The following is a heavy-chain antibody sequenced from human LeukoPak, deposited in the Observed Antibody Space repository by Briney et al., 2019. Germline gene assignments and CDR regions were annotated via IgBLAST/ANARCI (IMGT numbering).Heavy chain of an antibody. CDR3: AELGITMIGGV. J-gene: IGHJ6*04. D-gene: IGHD3-10*02. CDR1: GFTFSNYS. CDR2: ISSSGSTI. Sequence: GGSLRLSCAASGFTFSNYSMNWVRQAPGKGLEWVSYISSSGSTIYYADSVKGRFTISRDNAKNSLYLQMNSLRAEDTAVYYCAELGITMIGGVWGKGTTVTISS. V-gene: IGHV3-48*04.